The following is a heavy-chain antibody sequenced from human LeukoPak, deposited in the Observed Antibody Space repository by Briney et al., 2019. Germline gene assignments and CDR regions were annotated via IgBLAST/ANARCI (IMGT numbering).Heavy chain of an antibody. CDR1: GGSISSGGYY. CDR3: ARGRSDGEIDY. Sequence: PSQTLSLTCTVSGGSISSGGYYWSWIRQHPGKGLEWIGYIYYSGSTYYNPSLKSRVTISVDTSKNQFSLKLSSVTAADTAVYYCARGRSDGEIDYWGQGTLVTVSS. CDR2: IYYSGST. J-gene: IGHJ4*02. V-gene: IGHV4-31*03. D-gene: IGHD5-24*01.